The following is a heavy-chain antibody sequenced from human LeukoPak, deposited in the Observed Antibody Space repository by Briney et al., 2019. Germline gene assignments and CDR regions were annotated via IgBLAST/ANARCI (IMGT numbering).Heavy chain of an antibody. CDR2: ITPSGFTV. J-gene: IGHJ6*02. CDR1: GFTFSSYA. CDR3: AKDRPNGMDV. Sequence: GGSLRLSCAASGFTFSSYAMHWVRQAPGKGLEWLSYITPSGFTVYSDSVQGRFTISRDSAKNSVYLQMNSLRAEDTAVYSCAKDRPNGMDVWGQGTLVTVSS. V-gene: IGHV3-48*03.